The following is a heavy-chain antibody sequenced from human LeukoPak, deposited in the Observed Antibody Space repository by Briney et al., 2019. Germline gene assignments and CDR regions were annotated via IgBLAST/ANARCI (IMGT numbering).Heavy chain of an antibody. CDR2: ISAYNGNT. CDR3: ARGKYYYDSSGYYYVSPDFDY. D-gene: IGHD3-22*01. V-gene: IGHV1-18*01. CDR1: GYTFTSYG. J-gene: IGHJ4*02. Sequence: ASVKVSCKASGYTFTSYGISWVRQAPGQGLEWMGWISAYNGNTNYAQKLQGRVTMTTDTSTSKAYMELRSLRSDDTAVYYCARGKYYYDSSGYYYVSPDFDYWGQGTLVTVSS.